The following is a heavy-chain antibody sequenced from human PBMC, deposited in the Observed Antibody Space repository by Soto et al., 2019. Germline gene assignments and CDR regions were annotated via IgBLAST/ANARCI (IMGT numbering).Heavy chain of an antibody. CDR1: GYTFTNYA. CDR2: INAGNGNT. J-gene: IGHJ5*01. Sequence: ASVKVSCKASGYTFTNYAMHWVRQAPGQRLEWMGWINAGNGNTKYSQKFQGRVTITRDTSASTAYMELSSPRSEDTALYYCARDGVVVVPAAPLFDPWGQGTLVTVSS. V-gene: IGHV1-3*01. D-gene: IGHD2-2*01. CDR3: ARDGVVVVPAAPLFDP.